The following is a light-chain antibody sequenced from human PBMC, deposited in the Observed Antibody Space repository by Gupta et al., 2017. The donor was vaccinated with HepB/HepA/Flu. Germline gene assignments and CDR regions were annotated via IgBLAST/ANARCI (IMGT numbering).Light chain of an antibody. CDR3: QTWDSGSVV. CDR1: SGHSSYA. V-gene: IGLV4-69*01. J-gene: IGLJ2*01. Sequence: QLVLTQSPSASASLGASVKLTCTLNSGHSSYAIAWHQQQPEKGPRFLMIVNRDGSHTTGDGIPDRFSGSSSGAERYVTISSLQSDDEAVYYCQTWDSGSVVFGGGTKLTVL. CDR2: VNRDGSH.